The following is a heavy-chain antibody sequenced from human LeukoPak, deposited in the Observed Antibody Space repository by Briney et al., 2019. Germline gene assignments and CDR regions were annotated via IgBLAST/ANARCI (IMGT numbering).Heavy chain of an antibody. D-gene: IGHD1-26*01. CDR3: ARRSGSYSGRYYYYMDV. CDR1: GFTFSTYW. V-gene: IGHV3-7*01. J-gene: IGHJ6*03. Sequence: PGGSLRLSCAASGFTFSTYWMSWVRQAPGKGLEWVANIKQDGSEKYYVDSVKGRFTISRDNAKNSLYLQMNSLGAEDTAVYYCARRSGSYSGRYYYYMDVWGKGTTVTISS. CDR2: IKQDGSEK.